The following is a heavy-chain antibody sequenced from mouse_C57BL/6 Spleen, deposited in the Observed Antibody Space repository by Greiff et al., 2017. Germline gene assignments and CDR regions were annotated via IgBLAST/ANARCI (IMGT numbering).Heavy chain of an antibody. CDR2: INPNNGGT. CDR3: ARDYYGSSFCDY. Sequence: VQLKQSGPELVKPGASVKMSCKASGYTFTDYNMHWVKQSHGKSLEWIGYINPNNGGTSYNQKFKGKATLTVNKSSSTAYMELRSLTSEDSAVYYCARDYYGSSFCDYWGQGTTLTVAS. V-gene: IGHV1-22*01. D-gene: IGHD1-1*01. J-gene: IGHJ2*01. CDR1: GYTFTDYN.